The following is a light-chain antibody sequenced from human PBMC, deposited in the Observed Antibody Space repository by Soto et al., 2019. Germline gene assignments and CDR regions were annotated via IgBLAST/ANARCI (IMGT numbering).Light chain of an antibody. CDR2: DVN. Sequence: QSALTQSASVSGSPGQSITISCTGTSSDVGGYNFVSWYQQHPGKAPKLMIYDVNNRPSVVSNRFSGSNSGNPASLTISGLQAEDEADYYCSSYTSSSTYVFGTGTKLTVL. V-gene: IGLV2-14*03. CDR3: SSYTSSSTYV. CDR1: SSDVGGYNF. J-gene: IGLJ1*01.